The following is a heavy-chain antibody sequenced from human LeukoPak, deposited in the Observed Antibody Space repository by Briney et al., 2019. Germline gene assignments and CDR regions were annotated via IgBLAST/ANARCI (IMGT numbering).Heavy chain of an antibody. CDR3: ARDSPHPTTQSYGSGSYLYYYGMDV. CDR1: VGSFSGYY. D-gene: IGHD3-10*01. V-gene: IGHV4-59*01. Sequence: NTSETLSLTCAVYVGSFSGYYWSWIRQPPGKGLEWIGYIYYSGCTNYNPSLKSRVTISVDTSKNQFSLKLSSVTAADTAVYYCARDSPHPTTQSYGSGSYLYYYGMDVWGQGTTVTVSS. CDR2: IYYSGCT. J-gene: IGHJ6*02.